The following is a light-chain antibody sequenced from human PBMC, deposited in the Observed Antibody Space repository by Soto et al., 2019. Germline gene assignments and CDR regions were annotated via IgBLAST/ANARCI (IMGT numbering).Light chain of an antibody. CDR2: DAS. CDR3: QQYANLPYT. Sequence: DIPMTQSPSALSASVGDSVTFTCQASQVISDSLNWYPQKPGKAPKILIYDASNLETGVPSRFSGSGSGTDFTFTISSLQPEDIATYYCQQYANLPYTFGQGTKLEI. J-gene: IGKJ2*01. V-gene: IGKV1-33*01. CDR1: QVISDS.